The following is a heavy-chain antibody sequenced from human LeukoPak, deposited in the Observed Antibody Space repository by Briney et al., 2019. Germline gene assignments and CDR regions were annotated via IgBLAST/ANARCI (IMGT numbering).Heavy chain of an antibody. D-gene: IGHD2-21*02. J-gene: IGHJ4*02. CDR1: GGSISSGSYY. V-gene: IGHV4-61*02. Sequence: SETLSLTCTVSGGSISSGSYYWSWIRQPAGRALEWIVRIYSSGSTNYNPSLKSRVTISVHTSKNQLSLKLSSVTAADTAMYYCARELSPRDGKGYYFDYWGQGTLVTVSS. CDR3: ARELSPRDGKGYYFDY. CDR2: IYSSGST.